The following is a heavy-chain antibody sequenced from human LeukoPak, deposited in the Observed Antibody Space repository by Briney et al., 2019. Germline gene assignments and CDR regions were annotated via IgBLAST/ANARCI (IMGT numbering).Heavy chain of an antibody. CDR3: ARDFPICGVVNHAFDI. V-gene: IGHV4-39*07. CDR1: GDSISLSFYY. Sequence: SETLSLTCSVSGDSISLSFYYWGWIRQPLGKALEWIGSVYYSGTTSYNPSLKSRVTISVDTSKNQFSLKLSSVTAADTAVYYCARDFPICGVVNHAFDIWGQGTMVTVSS. J-gene: IGHJ3*02. CDR2: VYYSGTT. D-gene: IGHD3-3*01.